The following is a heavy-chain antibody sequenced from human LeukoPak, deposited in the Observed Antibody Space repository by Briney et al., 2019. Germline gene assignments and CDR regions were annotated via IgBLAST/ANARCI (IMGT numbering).Heavy chain of an antibody. CDR1: GGSISSYY. Sequence: SETLPLTCTVSGGSISSYYWSWIRQPPGKGLEWIGYIYYSGSTNYNPSLKSRVTISVDTSKNQFSLKLSSVTAADTAVYYCARVYPYSSGWSPDYWGQGTLVTVSS. J-gene: IGHJ4*02. CDR2: IYYSGST. D-gene: IGHD6-19*01. CDR3: ARVYPYSSGWSPDY. V-gene: IGHV4-59*08.